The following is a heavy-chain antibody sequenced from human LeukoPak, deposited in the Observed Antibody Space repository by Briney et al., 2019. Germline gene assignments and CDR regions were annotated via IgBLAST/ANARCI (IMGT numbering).Heavy chain of an antibody. J-gene: IGHJ4*02. D-gene: IGHD3-10*01. Sequence: SETLSLTCAVYGGSFSGYYWSWIRQPPGKGLEWIGEINHSGSTNYNPSLKSRVTISVDASKNQFSLKLSSVTAADTAVYYCARNPYGSGSFFDYRGQGTLVTVSS. CDR3: ARNPYGSGSFFDY. CDR2: INHSGST. V-gene: IGHV4-34*01. CDR1: GGSFSGYY.